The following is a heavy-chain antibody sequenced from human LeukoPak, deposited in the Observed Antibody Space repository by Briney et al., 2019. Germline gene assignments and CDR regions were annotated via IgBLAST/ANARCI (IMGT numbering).Heavy chain of an antibody. D-gene: IGHD3-10*01. Sequence: ASVKVSCKASGYTFTSYGISWVRQAPGQGLEWMGWISAYNGNTNYAQKPQGRVTMTTDTSTSTAYMELRSLRSDDTAVYYCARDRSRITMVRGVIGYWGQGTLVTDSS. CDR1: GYTFTSYG. J-gene: IGHJ4*02. CDR3: ARDRSRITMVRGVIGY. CDR2: ISAYNGNT. V-gene: IGHV1-18*01.